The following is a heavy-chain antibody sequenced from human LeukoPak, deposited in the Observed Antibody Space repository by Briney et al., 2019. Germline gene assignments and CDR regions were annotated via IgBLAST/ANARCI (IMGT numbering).Heavy chain of an antibody. CDR3: ARHGWELFY. V-gene: IGHV3-9*01. CDR2: ISWNSRSI. D-gene: IGHD1-26*01. CDR1: GFTFNDYA. Sequence: PGGSLRLSCATSGFTFNDYAMYWVRQAPGKGLEWVSGISWNSRSIAYADSVKGRFTISRDNAKNSLYLQMNSLRAEDTAVYYCARHGWELFYWGQGTLVTVSS. J-gene: IGHJ4*02.